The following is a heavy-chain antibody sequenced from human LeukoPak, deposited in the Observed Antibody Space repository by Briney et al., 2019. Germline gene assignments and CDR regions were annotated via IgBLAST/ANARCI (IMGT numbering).Heavy chain of an antibody. D-gene: IGHD1-20*01. V-gene: IGHV7-4-1*02. J-gene: IGHJ4*02. Sequence: GASVKVSCKASGGTFSSYAISWVRQAPGQGLEWMGWINTNTGNPTYAQGFTGRFVFSLDTSVSTAYLQISSLKAEDTAVYYCASSLGYNWNDDLPLFDYWGQGTLVTVSS. CDR1: GGTFSSYA. CDR3: ASSLGYNWNDDLPLFDY. CDR2: INTNTGNP.